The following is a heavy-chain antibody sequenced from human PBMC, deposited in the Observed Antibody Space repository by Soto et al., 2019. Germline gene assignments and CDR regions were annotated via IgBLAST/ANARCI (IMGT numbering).Heavy chain of an antibody. CDR1: GLAFSHAW. CDR2: IKQDGSEK. Sequence: GGSLRLSCAASGLAFSHAWMSWVRQAPGKGLEWVANIKQDGSEKNYVDSVKGRFTISRDNAKNSLYLQMNSLRADDTAVYYCASARHIGPWGQGTLVTVSS. J-gene: IGHJ5*02. V-gene: IGHV3-7*01. CDR3: ASARHIGP. D-gene: IGHD2-21*01.